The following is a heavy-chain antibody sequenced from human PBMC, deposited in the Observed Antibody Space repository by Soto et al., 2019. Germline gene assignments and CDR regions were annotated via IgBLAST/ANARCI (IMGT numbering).Heavy chain of an antibody. CDR1: GGSIRSYY. V-gene: IGHV4-59*01. J-gene: IGHJ4*02. CDR2: IYYSGST. D-gene: IGHD3-22*01. CDR3: ARVGNYYDSSPFPYYFDY. Sequence: PSETLSLTCTVSGGSIRSYYWSWIRQPPGKGLEWIGYIYYSGSTNYNPSLKSRVTISVDTSKNQFSLKLSSVTAADTAVYYCARVGNYYDSSPFPYYFDYWGQGTLVTVSS.